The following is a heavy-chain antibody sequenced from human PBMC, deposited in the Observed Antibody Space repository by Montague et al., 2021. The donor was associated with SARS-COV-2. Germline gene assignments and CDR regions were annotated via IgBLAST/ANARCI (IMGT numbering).Heavy chain of an antibody. CDR3: ARGGKYSGYGSLDY. D-gene: IGHD5-12*01. CDR1: GLTVSSNY. CDR2: IYSGRST. Sequence: SLRLSCAASGLTVSSNYMSWVRQAPGKGLEWVSVIYSGRSTYYADSVKGRFTISRDNSKNTLYLQMNSLRAEDTAVYYCARGGKYSGYGSLDYWGQGTLVTVSS. V-gene: IGHV3-53*01. J-gene: IGHJ4*02.